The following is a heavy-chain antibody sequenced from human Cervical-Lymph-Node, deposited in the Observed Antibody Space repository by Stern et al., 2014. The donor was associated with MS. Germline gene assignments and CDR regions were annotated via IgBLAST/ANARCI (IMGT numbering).Heavy chain of an antibody. D-gene: IGHD6-19*01. J-gene: IGHJ5*02. CDR2: IIPLFGTA. CDR3: ASDIAVTGISP. Sequence: VQLVQSGAEVKKPGSSVKVSCKAFGGTFNSYAISWVRQAPGQGLEWMGGIIPLFGTANYAQKYRGRVTITADKSTSTFYMELRSLRSEDTAVYYCASDIAVTGISPWGQGTLVTVSS. CDR1: GGTFNSYA. V-gene: IGHV1-69*06.